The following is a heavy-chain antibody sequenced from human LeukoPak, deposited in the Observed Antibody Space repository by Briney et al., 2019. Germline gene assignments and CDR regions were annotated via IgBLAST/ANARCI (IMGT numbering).Heavy chain of an antibody. Sequence: KTGGSLRLSCAASGLTGSHNYVSWIRQPPGKGLEWIGYIYYSGSTNYNPSLKSRVTISIDTSKNQFSLKLSSVTAADTAVYYCARASSGRNYYYYDMDVWGQGTTVTVSS. D-gene: IGHD6-6*01. J-gene: IGHJ6*02. CDR1: GLTGSHNY. V-gene: IGHV4-59*02. CDR3: ARASSGRNYYYYDMDV. CDR2: IYYSGST.